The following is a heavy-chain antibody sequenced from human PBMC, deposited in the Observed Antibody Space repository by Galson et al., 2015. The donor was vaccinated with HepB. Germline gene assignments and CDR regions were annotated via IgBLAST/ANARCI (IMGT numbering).Heavy chain of an antibody. D-gene: IGHD3-10*01. J-gene: IGHJ6*02. CDR2: LNPDGSEK. V-gene: IGHV3-7*03. CDR3: ARRISLVRGIITKPDYYYGMDV. CDR1: EFTFSSYW. Sequence: SLRLSCAGSEFTFSSYWMNWVRQAPGKGLEWVANLNPDGSEKSYVASLRGRFTVSRDNDKNALYLQMDSLRAEDTAVYYRARRISLVRGIITKPDYYYGMDVWGQGTTVTVAS.